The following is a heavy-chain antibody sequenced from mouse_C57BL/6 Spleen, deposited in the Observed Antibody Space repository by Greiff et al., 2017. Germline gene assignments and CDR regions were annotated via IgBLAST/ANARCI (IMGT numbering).Heavy chain of an antibody. CDR2: ISSGSSTI. D-gene: IGHD1-1*01. V-gene: IGHV5-17*01. CDR3: ARGLNCYGSGYGFYYAMDY. J-gene: IGHJ4*01. Sequence: DVLLVESGGGLVKPGGSLKLSCAASGFTFSDYGMHWVRQAPEKGLEWVAYISSGSSTIYYADTVKGRFTISRDNAKNTLFLQMTSLRSVGTAMYDGARGLNCYGSGYGFYYAMDYWGQGTSVTVSS. CDR1: GFTFSDYG.